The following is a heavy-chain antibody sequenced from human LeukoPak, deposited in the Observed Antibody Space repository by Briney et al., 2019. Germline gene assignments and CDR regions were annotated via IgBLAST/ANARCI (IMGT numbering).Heavy chain of an antibody. D-gene: IGHD4/OR15-4a*01. J-gene: IGHJ3*02. CDR3: AIHGTMRPPDI. V-gene: IGHV4-39*01. CDR1: GDSISSSEYY. CDR2: FYNSGST. Sequence: SETLFLTCTVPGDSISSSEYYWGWIRQPPGKGLEWIGSFYNSGSTDYNPSLKSRVTISVDTSKNQFSLNLISVTAPYTSWDYCAIHGTMRPPDIWGQGTLVIVSS.